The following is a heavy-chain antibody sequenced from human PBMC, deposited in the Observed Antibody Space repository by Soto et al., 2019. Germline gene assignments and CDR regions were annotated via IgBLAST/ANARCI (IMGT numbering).Heavy chain of an antibody. J-gene: IGHJ6*03. V-gene: IGHV4-34*01. Sequence: SETLSLTCAVYGGSFSGYYWSWIRQPPGKGLEWIGEINHSGSTNYNPSLKSRVTISVDTSKNQFSLKLSSVTAADTAVYYCARGWGCTNGVCYHYYYYYMDVWGKGTTVTVSS. CDR3: ARGWGCTNGVCYHYYYYYMDV. D-gene: IGHD2-8*01. CDR2: INHSGST. CDR1: GGSFSGYY.